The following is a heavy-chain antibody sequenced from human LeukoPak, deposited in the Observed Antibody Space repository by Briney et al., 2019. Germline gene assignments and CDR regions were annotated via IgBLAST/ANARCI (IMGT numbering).Heavy chain of an antibody. CDR3: VRDLAGADGY. J-gene: IGHJ4*02. V-gene: IGHV3-74*01. D-gene: IGHD6-13*01. CDR2: IDTDGGTT. Sequence: GGSLRLSCAASGFTFSKYWMHWVRQAPGKGLVWVSRIDTDGGTTNYADSVKGRFTISRDNAKDTLFLQMNGLRVEDTAVYYCVRDLAGADGYWGQGTLVTVSS. CDR1: GFTFSKYW.